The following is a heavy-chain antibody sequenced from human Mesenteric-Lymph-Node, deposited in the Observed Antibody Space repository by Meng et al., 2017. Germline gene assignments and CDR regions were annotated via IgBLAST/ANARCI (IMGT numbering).Heavy chain of an antibody. J-gene: IGHJ4*02. D-gene: IGHD1-26*01. Sequence: GESLKISCVASEFTFSGAWMSWVRQAPGKGLEWVGRIKTKTDGGTTDYAAPVKGRFTISRDDSRDTLYLQMNSLKTEDTALYYCTTGGRVGNRWGQGTLVTVSS. CDR1: EFTFSGAW. CDR3: TTGGRVGNR. CDR2: IKTKTDGGTT. V-gene: IGHV3-15*01.